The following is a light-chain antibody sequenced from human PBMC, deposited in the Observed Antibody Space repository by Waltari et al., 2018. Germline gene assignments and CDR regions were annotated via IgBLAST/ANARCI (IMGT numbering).Light chain of an antibody. CDR1: QSIGSS. J-gene: IGKJ3*01. Sequence: DIQMTQSPSTLSASVGDRVTITCRASQSIGSSLAWYQQKPGKAPKVVIYEASSLESGVPSRFSGSGSGTEFTLTISSLQPEDFATYYCQQLNSYPHTFGPGTKVDIK. V-gene: IGKV1-5*03. CDR2: EAS. CDR3: QQLNSYPHT.